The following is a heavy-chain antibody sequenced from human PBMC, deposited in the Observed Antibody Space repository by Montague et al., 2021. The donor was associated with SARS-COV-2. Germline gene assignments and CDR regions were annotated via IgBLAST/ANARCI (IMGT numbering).Heavy chain of an antibody. V-gene: IGHV4-59*01. Sequence: SETLSLTCEVSGGSIRSYYWSWIRQSPGKGLEWIGYVHYTGSTKYNPSPKTRVTLSLDTPENHFSLRLNSMTAADTAVYYCARAQNICFIANCVNYFDLWGLGALVSVSS. CDR2: VHYTGST. J-gene: IGHJ4*02. CDR1: GGSIRSYY. D-gene: IGHD1-1*01. CDR3: ARAQNICFIANCVNYFDL.